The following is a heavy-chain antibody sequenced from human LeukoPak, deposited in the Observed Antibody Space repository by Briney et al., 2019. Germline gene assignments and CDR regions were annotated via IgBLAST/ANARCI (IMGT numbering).Heavy chain of an antibody. V-gene: IGHV4-34*01. CDR2: INHSGST. J-gene: IGHJ4*02. CDR3: ARLARRCSSTSCYKGWAQLWGFDY. D-gene: IGHD2-2*02. CDR1: GGSFSGYY. Sequence: SETLSLTCAVYGGSFSGYYWSWIRQPPGKGLEWIGEINHSGSTNYNPSLKSRVTISVDTSKNQFSLKLSSVTAADTAVYYCARLARRCSSTSCYKGWAQLWGFDYWGQGTLVTVSS.